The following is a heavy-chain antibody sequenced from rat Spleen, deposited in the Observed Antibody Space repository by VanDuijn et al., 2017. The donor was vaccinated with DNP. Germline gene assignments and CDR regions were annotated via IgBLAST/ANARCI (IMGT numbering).Heavy chain of an antibody. CDR2: IQSGGGT. CDR1: GFSLTNYG. V-gene: IGHV2-19*01. CDR3: ARSLPMDA. J-gene: IGHJ4*01. Sequence: QVQLKESGPGLVQPSQTLSLTCTVSGFSLTNYGVSWVRQPPGKGLEWMGRIQSGGGTDYNSALKSRLSISRDTSKSQVFLKMNSVQTEDTAMYFCARSLPMDAWGQGTSVTVSS.